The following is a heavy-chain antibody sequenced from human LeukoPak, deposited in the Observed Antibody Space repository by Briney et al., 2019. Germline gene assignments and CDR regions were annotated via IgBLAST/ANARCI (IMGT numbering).Heavy chain of an antibody. J-gene: IGHJ4*02. CDR1: GFTFSSYE. CDR2: ISSSGSTI. CDR3: ARDIRSVPCSGGSC. D-gene: IGHD2-15*01. Sequence: HPGGSLRLSCAASGFTFSSYEMNWVRQAPGKGLEWVSYISSSGSTIYYADSVKGRFTISRDNAKNSLYLEMNSLRAEDTAVYYCARDIRSVPCSGGSCWGQGTLVTVSS. V-gene: IGHV3-48*03.